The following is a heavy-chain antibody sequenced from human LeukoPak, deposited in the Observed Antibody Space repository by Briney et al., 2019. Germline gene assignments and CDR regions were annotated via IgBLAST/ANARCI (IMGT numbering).Heavy chain of an antibody. CDR3: ARGQGIVVVPAANWFDP. CDR1: GGSFSGYY. D-gene: IGHD2-2*01. Sequence: PSETLSLTCAVYGGSFSGYYWSWIRQPPGKGLEWIGEINHSGSTNYNPSPKCRVTISVDTSKNQFSLKLSSVTAADTAVYYCARGQGIVVVPAANWFDPWGQGTLVTVSS. J-gene: IGHJ5*02. V-gene: IGHV4-34*01. CDR2: INHSGST.